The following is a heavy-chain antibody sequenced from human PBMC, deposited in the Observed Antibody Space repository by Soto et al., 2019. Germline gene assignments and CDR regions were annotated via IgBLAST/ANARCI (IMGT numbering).Heavy chain of an antibody. CDR2: IIPIFGTA. Sequence: SVEVSCKASGGTFSSYAISWVRQAPGQGLEWMGGIIPIFGTANYAQKFQGRVTITADKSTSTAYMELSSLRSEDTAVYYCARGRRGYSGYDSAHFDYWGQGTLVTVS. CDR1: GGTFSSYA. V-gene: IGHV1-69*06. D-gene: IGHD5-12*01. J-gene: IGHJ4*02. CDR3: ARGRRGYSGYDSAHFDY.